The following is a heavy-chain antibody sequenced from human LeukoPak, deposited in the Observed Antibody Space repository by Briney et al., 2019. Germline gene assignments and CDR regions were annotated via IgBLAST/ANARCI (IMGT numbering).Heavy chain of an antibody. V-gene: IGHV3-74*01. Sequence: GGSLRLSCVASGFTFSSFWMDWVRQVPGKGPVWVSRIGTDGSGTTYADFVKGRFTISRDNSKNTLYLQMNRLRAEDTAVYYCARQATSGWCFDCWGQGTLVTVSS. CDR3: ARQATSGWCFDC. CDR2: IGTDGSGT. J-gene: IGHJ4*02. CDR1: GFTFSSFW. D-gene: IGHD6-19*01.